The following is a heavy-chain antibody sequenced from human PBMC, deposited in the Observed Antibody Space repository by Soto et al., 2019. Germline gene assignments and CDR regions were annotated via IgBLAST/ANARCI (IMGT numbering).Heavy chain of an antibody. J-gene: IGHJ4*02. CDR1: GGSISSSSYY. CDR2: IYYSGST. Sequence: PSETLSLTCTVSGGSISSSSYYWGWIRQPPGKGLEWIGSIYYSGSTYYNPSLKSRVTISVDTSKNQFSLKLSSVTAADTAVYYCARRWNRHFDYWGQGTLVTVSS. V-gene: IGHV4-39*01. CDR3: ARRWNRHFDY. D-gene: IGHD1-1*01.